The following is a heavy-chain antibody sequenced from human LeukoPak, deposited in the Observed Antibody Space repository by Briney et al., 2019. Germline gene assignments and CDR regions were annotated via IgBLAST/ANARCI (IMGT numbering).Heavy chain of an antibody. D-gene: IGHD4-11*01. CDR1: GFTFSSYW. CDR2: IKQDGSEK. CDR3: ARATPPYGYSNYVAFDY. V-gene: IGHV3-7*01. J-gene: IGHJ4*02. Sequence: GGSLRLSCAASGFTFSSYWMSWVRQAPGKGLEWVANIKQDGSEKYYVDSVKGRFTISRDNSKNTLYLQMNSLRAEDTAVYYCARATPPYGYSNYVAFDYWGQGTLVTVPS.